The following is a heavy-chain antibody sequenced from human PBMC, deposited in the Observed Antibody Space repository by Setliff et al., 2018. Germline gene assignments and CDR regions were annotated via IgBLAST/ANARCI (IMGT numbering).Heavy chain of an antibody. V-gene: IGHV1-24*01. J-gene: IGHJ4*02. CDR3: ASFLSNFSRPFDY. CDR1: GYTLTELS. Sequence: VASVKVSCKVSGYTLTELSIHWVRQAPGKGLEWMGGFDPEDSDTMLAQKFQRRFTVTQDTSTDTAYMELRSLSSEDTAIYFCASFLSNFSRPFDYWGQGSLVTVSS. CDR2: FDPEDSDT.